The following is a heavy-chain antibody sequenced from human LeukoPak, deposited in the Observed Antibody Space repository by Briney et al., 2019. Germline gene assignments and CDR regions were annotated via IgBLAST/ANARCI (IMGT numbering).Heavy chain of an antibody. CDR2: IAYDGSNK. CDR1: GFTFSSYA. CDR3: ARDQRPDYDSSGYVFDY. V-gene: IGHV3-30*04. D-gene: IGHD3-22*01. J-gene: IGHJ4*02. Sequence: GGSLRLSCAASGFTFSSYAMHWVRQAPGKGLEWVAVIAYDGSNKYYADSVKGRFTISRDNSKNTLYLQMNSLRAEDTAVYYCARDQRPDYDSSGYVFDYWGQGTLVTVSS.